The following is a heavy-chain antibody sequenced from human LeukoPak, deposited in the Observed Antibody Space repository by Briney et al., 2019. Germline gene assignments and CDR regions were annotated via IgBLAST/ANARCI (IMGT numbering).Heavy chain of an antibody. CDR3: ARRGRNSSGWQDYL. Sequence: SETLSLTCTVSGGSISSYYWSWIRQPPGKGLEWIANIYHTGSTNYNPSLSSRVTISIDTAKNQFSLKLTSVTAADTAVYYCARRGRNSSGWQDYLWGQGTLVTVSS. J-gene: IGHJ4*02. CDR1: GGSISSYY. D-gene: IGHD6-25*01. V-gene: IGHV4-59*01. CDR2: IYHTGST.